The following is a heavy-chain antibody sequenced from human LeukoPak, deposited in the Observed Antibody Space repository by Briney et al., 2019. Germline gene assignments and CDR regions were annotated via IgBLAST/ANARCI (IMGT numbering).Heavy chain of an antibody. CDR3: AREGTGTNTLDY. CDR1: GFTFSSYS. Sequence: PGGSLRLSCAASGFTFSSYSMNWVRQAPGKGLEWVSSISSRSSYIYYADSVKGRFTLSRDNAKNSLYLQMNGLRAEDTAVYYCAREGTGTNTLDYWGQGTLVTVSS. D-gene: IGHD1-7*01. J-gene: IGHJ4*02. V-gene: IGHV3-21*01. CDR2: ISSRSSYI.